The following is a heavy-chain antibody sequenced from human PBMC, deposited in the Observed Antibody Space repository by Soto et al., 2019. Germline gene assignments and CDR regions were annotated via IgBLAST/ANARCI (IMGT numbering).Heavy chain of an antibody. D-gene: IGHD2-2*01. V-gene: IGHV1-69*01. J-gene: IGHJ4*02. CDR1: GGTFSSYA. CDR2: IIPIFGTA. Sequence: QVQLVQSGAEVKKPGSSVKVSCKASGGTFSSYAISWVRQAPGQGLEWMGGIIPIFGTAIYAQKFQGRVTIIADESTSTDYMELSSLRSGDTAVYYCAVGGIVVVPAAISYWGQGTLVTVSS. CDR3: AVGGIVVVPAAISY.